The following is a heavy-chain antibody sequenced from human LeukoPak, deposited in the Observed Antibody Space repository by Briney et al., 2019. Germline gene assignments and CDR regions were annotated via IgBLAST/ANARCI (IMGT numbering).Heavy chain of an antibody. CDR1: GFTFSSYT. V-gene: IGHV3-21*01. J-gene: IGHJ4*02. D-gene: IGHD1-1*01. CDR3: ARDVQIDY. CDR2: IRSSGSYI. Sequence: GGSLRLSCAASGFTFSSYTMNWVRQAPGKGLEWVSSIRSSGSYIYYADSVKGRFTISRDNAENSLYLQMNSLRAEDTAVYYCARDVQIDYWGQGTLVSVSS.